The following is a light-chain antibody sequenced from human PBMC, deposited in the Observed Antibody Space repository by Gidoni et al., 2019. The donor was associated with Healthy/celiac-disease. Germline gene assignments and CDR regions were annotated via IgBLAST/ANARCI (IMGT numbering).Light chain of an antibody. Sequence: DIQMTQSPSSLSASVGDRVTITCRASQSISSDLNWYQQKPGQAPKLLIYAASSLQSGVPSRFSGSGSGTDFTLTISSLQPEDFATYYCQQSYSTLITFGQGTRLEIK. J-gene: IGKJ5*01. CDR3: QQSYSTLIT. V-gene: IGKV1-39*01. CDR1: QSISSD. CDR2: AAS.